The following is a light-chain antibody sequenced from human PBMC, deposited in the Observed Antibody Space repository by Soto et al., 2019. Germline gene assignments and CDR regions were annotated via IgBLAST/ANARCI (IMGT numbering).Light chain of an antibody. CDR3: QQRSNWPPTIT. V-gene: IGKV3-11*01. Sequence: EIVLTQSPATLSLSPGERATLSCRASQSVSSYLAWYQQKLGQAPRLLIYDASNRATGIPARFSGSGSGTDFTLTISSLEPEDFAVYYCQQRSNWPPTITFGGGTKVEIK. CDR2: DAS. CDR1: QSVSSY. J-gene: IGKJ4*01.